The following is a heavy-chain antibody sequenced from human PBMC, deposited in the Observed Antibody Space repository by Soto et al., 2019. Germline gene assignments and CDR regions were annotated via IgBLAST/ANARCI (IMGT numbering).Heavy chain of an antibody. Sequence: QVQLVESGGGVVQPGRSLRLSCAASGFTFSSYAMHWVRQAPGKGLEWVAVISYDGSNKYYADSVKGRFTISRDNSKNTLYLQMNSLRAEDTAVYYCARDQGGHDYGDYYYYGMDVWGQGTTVTVSS. D-gene: IGHD4-17*01. CDR3: ARDQGGHDYGDYYYYGMDV. J-gene: IGHJ6*02. V-gene: IGHV3-30-3*01. CDR2: ISYDGSNK. CDR1: GFTFSSYA.